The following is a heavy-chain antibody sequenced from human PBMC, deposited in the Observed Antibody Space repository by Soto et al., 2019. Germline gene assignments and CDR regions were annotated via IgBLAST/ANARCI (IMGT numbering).Heavy chain of an antibody. CDR1: GYNFTTYW. Sequence: PGESLKISCKGSGYNFTTYWIGWVRQMPGKGLEWMGIIYPGDSDTRYSPSFQGQVTISADKSISTAYLQWSSLKASDTAMYYCVRQQVLRYFDWPDFDYWGQGTLVTVS. V-gene: IGHV5-51*01. CDR3: VRQQVLRYFDWPDFDY. D-gene: IGHD3-9*01. J-gene: IGHJ4*02. CDR2: IYPGDSDT.